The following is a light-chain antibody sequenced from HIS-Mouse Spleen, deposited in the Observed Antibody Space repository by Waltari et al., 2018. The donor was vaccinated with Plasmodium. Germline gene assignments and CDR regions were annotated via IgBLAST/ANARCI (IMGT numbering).Light chain of an antibody. J-gene: IGLJ3*02. CDR1: ALPKKY. CDR2: EDS. Sequence: SYELTQPPSVSLSPGQTARITCSGDALPKKYAYWYQQKSGQAPVLGIYEDSKRPSGIPERFSGSSSGTMATLTISGAQVEDEADYYCYSTDSSGNHRVFGGGTKLTVL. V-gene: IGLV3-10*01. CDR3: YSTDSSGNHRV.